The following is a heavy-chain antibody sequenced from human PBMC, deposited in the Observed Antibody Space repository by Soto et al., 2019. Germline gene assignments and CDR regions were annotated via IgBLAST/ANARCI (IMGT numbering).Heavy chain of an antibody. CDR1: GFTFSSYG. V-gene: IGHV3-30*18. J-gene: IGHJ6*04. CDR3: AKDHGSGRDF. Sequence: PGESLKISCAASGFTFSSYGMHWVRQAPGKGLEWVAVISYDGSNKYYADSVKGRFTISRGNSKNTLYLQMNSLRAEDTAVYYCAKDHGSGRDFWGKGTTVT. CDR2: ISYDGSNK. D-gene: IGHD6-25*01.